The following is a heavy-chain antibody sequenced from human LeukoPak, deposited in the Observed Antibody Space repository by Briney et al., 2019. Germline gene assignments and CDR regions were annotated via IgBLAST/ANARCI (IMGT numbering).Heavy chain of an antibody. CDR1: GGSISSYH. CDR3: ARSSAPPIHDY. J-gene: IGHJ4*02. V-gene: IGHV4-59*01. CDR2: IYYSGST. D-gene: IGHD2-21*01. Sequence: SETLSLTCTVSGGSISSYHWSWIRQPPGKGLEWIGYIYYSGSTNYNPSLKSRVTISVDTSKNQFSLKLSSVTAADTAVYYCARSSAPPIHDYWGQGTLVTVSS.